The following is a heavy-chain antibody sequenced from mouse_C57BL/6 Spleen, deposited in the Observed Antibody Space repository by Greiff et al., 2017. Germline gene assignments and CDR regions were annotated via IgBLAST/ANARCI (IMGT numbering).Heavy chain of an antibody. J-gene: IGHJ2*01. V-gene: IGHV1-80*01. Sequence: QVQLKQSGAELVKPGASVKISCKASGYAFSSYWMNWVKQRPGKGLGGIGQIYPGDGDTNYNGKFKGKATLTADKSSSTAYMQLSILTSEDSAVYFCARSNWDVEGFDYWGQGTTRTVSS. CDR2: IYPGDGDT. D-gene: IGHD4-1*02. CDR1: GYAFSSYW. CDR3: ARSNWDVEGFDY.